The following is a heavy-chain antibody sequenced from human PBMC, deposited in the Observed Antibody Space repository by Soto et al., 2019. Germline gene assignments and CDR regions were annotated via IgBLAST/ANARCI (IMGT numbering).Heavy chain of an antibody. CDR3: ARQIYDSDTGPNFQYYFDS. CDR2: IDPSDSQT. J-gene: IGHJ4*02. CDR1: GYSFAGYW. V-gene: IGHV5-10-1*01. D-gene: IGHD3-22*01. Sequence: GESLKISCKGSGYSFAGYWITWVRQKPGKGLEWMGRIDPSDSQTYHSPSFRGHVTISVTKSITTVFLQWRSLRASDTAMYYCARQIYDSDTGPNFQYYFDSWGQGTPVTVSS.